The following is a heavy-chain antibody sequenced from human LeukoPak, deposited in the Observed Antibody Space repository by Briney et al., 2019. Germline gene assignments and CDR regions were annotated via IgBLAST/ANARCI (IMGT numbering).Heavy chain of an antibody. CDR1: GGTFSSYA. Sequence: GASVKVSCKASGGTFSSYAISWVRQAPGQGLEWMGGIIPIFGTANYAQKFQGRVTITTDESTSTAYMELSSLRSEDTAVYYCARVVDSGYYFDYWGQGTLVTVSS. V-gene: IGHV1-69*05. J-gene: IGHJ4*02. CDR2: IIPIFGTA. CDR3: ARVVDSGYYFDY. D-gene: IGHD3/OR15-3a*01.